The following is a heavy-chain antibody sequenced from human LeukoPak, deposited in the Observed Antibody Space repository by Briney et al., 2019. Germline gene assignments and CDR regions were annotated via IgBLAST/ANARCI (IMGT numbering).Heavy chain of an antibody. CDR3: ARDNHQLLLNWFDP. Sequence: GGSLRLSCAASGFTFSSYWMSWVRQAPGKGLEWVANIKQDGSEKYYVDSVKGRFTISRDNAKNSLYLQMNSLRAEDTAVYYCARDNHQLLLNWFDPSGQGTLVAVSS. CDR1: GFTFSSYW. J-gene: IGHJ5*02. V-gene: IGHV3-7*01. CDR2: IKQDGSEK. D-gene: IGHD2-15*01.